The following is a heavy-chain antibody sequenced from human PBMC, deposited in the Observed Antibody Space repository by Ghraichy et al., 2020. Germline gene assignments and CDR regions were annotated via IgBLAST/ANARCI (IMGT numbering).Heavy chain of an antibody. CDR2: IYYSGST. V-gene: IGHV4-59*01. CDR1: GGSISSYY. Sequence: SETLSLTCTVSGGSISSYYWSWIRQPPGKGLEWIGYIYYSGSTNYNPSLKSRVTISVDTSKNQFSLKLSSVTAADTAVYYCASRVLSQVEGGWFDPWGQGTLVTVSS. J-gene: IGHJ5*02. CDR3: ASRVLSQVEGGWFDP. D-gene: IGHD1-1*01.